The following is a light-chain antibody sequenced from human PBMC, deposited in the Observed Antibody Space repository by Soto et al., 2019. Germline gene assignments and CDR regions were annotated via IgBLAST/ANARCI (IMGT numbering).Light chain of an antibody. V-gene: IGLV2-14*01. CDR1: SSDIRSYNY. CDR2: EVS. Sequence: QSALPQPASGSGSPGQSSTISCTGTSSDIRSYNYVSWYQQLPGKAPKLMIYEVSDRPSGVSNRFSGSKSGNTASLTISGLQAEDEADYYCSSYTRSSTRVFGGVTKLTVL. CDR3: SSYTRSSTRV. J-gene: IGLJ2*01.